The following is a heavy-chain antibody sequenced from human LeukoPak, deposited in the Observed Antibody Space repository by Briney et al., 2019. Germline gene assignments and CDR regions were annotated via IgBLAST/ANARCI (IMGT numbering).Heavy chain of an antibody. J-gene: IGHJ4*02. CDR2: IKQDGSEK. D-gene: IGHD1-7*01. V-gene: IGHV3-7*01. CDR1: GFTFSSYW. Sequence: GGSLRLSCAASGFTFSSYWMTWVRQAPGKGLEWVANIKQDGSEKYYVDSVKGRFTISRDNAKNSLYLQMNSLRAEDTAVYYCARSVLTGTDYFDYWGQGTLVIVSS. CDR3: ARSVLTGTDYFDY.